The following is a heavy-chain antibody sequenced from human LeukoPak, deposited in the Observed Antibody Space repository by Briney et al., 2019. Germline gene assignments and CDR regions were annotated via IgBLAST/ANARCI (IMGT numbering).Heavy chain of an antibody. CDR2: INHSGST. D-gene: IGHD3-3*01. V-gene: IGHV4-34*01. J-gene: IGHJ4*02. Sequence: KPSETLSLTCAVYGGSFSGYYWSWIRQPPGKGLEWIGEINHSGSTNYNPSLKSRVTISVDTSKNQFSLKLSSVTAADTAVYYCARTQTYYDFWSGYSPFDYWGQGTLVTASS. CDR1: GGSFSGYY. CDR3: ARTQTYYDFWSGYSPFDY.